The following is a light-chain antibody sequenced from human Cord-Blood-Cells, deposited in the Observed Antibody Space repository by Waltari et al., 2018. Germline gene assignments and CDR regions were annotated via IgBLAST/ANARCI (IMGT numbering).Light chain of an antibody. J-gene: IGKJ2*01. Sequence: DIVMNPSPISMPVTPGEPASIPCRSTQSLLHSNGYNYLDWYLQKPGQSPQLLIYLGSNRASGVPDRFSGSGSGTDFTLKISRVEAEDVGVYYCMQALQTPYTFGQGTKLEIK. CDR3: MQALQTPYT. CDR2: LGS. V-gene: IGKV2-28*01. CDR1: QSLLHSNGYNY.